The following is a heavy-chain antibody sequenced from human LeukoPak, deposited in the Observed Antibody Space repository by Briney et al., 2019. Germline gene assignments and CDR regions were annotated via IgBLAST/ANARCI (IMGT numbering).Heavy chain of an antibody. Sequence: GGSLRLSCAASGFTFSRYWMSWARQAPGEGLEWVANIKGDGSKKNYVDSVKGRFTISRDNAKNSLYLQMNSLRAEDTAVYYCARDWGGEGRPTDYWGQGTLVTVSS. CDR3: ARDWGGEGRPTDY. CDR2: IKGDGSKK. V-gene: IGHV3-7*01. D-gene: IGHD3-16*01. J-gene: IGHJ4*02. CDR1: GFTFSRYW.